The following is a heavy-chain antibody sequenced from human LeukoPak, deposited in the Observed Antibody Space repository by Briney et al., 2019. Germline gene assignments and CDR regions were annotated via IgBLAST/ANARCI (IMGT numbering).Heavy chain of an antibody. CDR1: GFTFSTYG. CDR2: ISYDGSNK. Sequence: GGSLRLSCAASGFTFSTYGMHWVRQAPGKGLEWVAVISYDGSNKYNADSVRGRFTASRDNSKNTLYLQMNSLRAEDTAVYYCAKDQRIVGAAQFDYWGQGTLVTVSS. V-gene: IGHV3-30*18. D-gene: IGHD1-26*01. CDR3: AKDQRIVGAAQFDY. J-gene: IGHJ4*02.